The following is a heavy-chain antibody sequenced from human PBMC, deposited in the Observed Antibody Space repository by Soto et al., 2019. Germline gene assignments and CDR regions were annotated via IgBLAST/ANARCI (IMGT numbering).Heavy chain of an antibody. J-gene: IGHJ3*02. D-gene: IGHD1-1*01. Sequence: EVQLVESGGGLVKPGGSLRLSCAASGFTFSSYSMNWVRQAPGKGLEWVSSISSSSSYIYYADSVKGRFTISRDNAKNSLYLQMNSLRAEDTAVYYCARDMASTGWNWNRSSRVAFDIWGQGTMVTVSS. CDR1: GFTFSSYS. CDR3: ARDMASTGWNWNRSSRVAFDI. CDR2: ISSSSSYI. V-gene: IGHV3-21*01.